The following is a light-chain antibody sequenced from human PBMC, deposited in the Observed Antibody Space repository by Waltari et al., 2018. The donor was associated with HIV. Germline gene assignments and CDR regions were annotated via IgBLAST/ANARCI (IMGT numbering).Light chain of an antibody. J-gene: IGLJ1*01. Sequence: QSALTQSASVSGSPGQSITISCTGTSSDVGGHNFVSWYQHHPGKAPKLMIDEVSNRPSGVSHRFSGSKSGNTASLTISGLQPEDEADYYCTSYTTTSCYVFGTGTKVTVL. CDR1: SSDVGGHNF. V-gene: IGLV2-14*01. CDR2: EVS. CDR3: TSYTTTSCYV.